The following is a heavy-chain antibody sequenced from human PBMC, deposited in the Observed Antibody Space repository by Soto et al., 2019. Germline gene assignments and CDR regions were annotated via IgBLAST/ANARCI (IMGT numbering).Heavy chain of an antibody. CDR2: IKSKTDGGTT. V-gene: IGHV3-15*07. CDR1: GFTCSNAW. CDR3: TTGGAQHYYYYGMDV. Sequence: GSLRLSCAASGFTCSNAWMNWVRQAPGKGLEWVGRIKSKTDGGTTDYAAPVKGRFTISRDDSKNTLYLQMNSLKTEDTAVYYCTTGGAQHYYYYGMDVWGQGTTVTVSS. D-gene: IGHD4-17*01. J-gene: IGHJ6*02.